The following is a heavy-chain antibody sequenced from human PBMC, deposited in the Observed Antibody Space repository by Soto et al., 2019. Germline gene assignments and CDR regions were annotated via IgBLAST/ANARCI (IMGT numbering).Heavy chain of an antibody. J-gene: IGHJ4*02. CDR3: AKDRPRRTSGYCFDC. Sequence: EVQLLESGGTLVQPGGSLTLSCAASGFTFSTYAMAWVRQAPGKGLEWVSGVSASGLNTDYADPVKGRFYISRDNFKNTVSLHMNSLSAEGTALYYSAKDRPRRTSGYCFDCWGQGTPVTVSS. V-gene: IGHV3-23*01. CDR2: VSASGLNT. D-gene: IGHD1-1*01. CDR1: GFTFSTYA.